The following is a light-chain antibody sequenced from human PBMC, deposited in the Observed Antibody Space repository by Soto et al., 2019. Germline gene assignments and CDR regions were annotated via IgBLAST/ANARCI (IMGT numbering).Light chain of an antibody. J-gene: IGLJ1*01. Sequence: QSVLTQPPSASGTPGQRVTISCSGSNSNIGSNKVNWYQQLPGTAPKLLIYTSNQRPSGVPDRFSGSKSGTSASLAISGLQSEDEADYYCATWDDSLHGYVFGTGTKVTVI. CDR3: ATWDDSLHGYV. V-gene: IGLV1-44*01. CDR2: TSN. CDR1: NSNIGSNK.